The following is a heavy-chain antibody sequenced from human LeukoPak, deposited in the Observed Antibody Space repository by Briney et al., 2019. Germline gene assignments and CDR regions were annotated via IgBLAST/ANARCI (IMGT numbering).Heavy chain of an antibody. CDR3: ARGSRSGTIDD. Sequence: GGSLRLSCSASGFTFSSYAMHWVRQAPGKGLEWVSIIYRGGSTYYADSVKGRFTISGDNSKNTVYYQMNSLRAEDTAVYYCARGSRSGTIDDWGQGTLVTVSS. CDR2: IYRGGST. V-gene: IGHV3-53*01. J-gene: IGHJ4*02. CDR1: GFTFSSYA. D-gene: IGHD2-15*01.